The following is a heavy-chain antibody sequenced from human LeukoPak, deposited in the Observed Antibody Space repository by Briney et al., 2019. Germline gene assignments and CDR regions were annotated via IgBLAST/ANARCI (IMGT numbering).Heavy chain of an antibody. V-gene: IGHV3-23*01. J-gene: IGHJ5*02. D-gene: IGHD3-9*01. CDR1: GFTFSSYG. CDR2: ISVSGGST. Sequence: SGGSLRLSCAASGFTFSSYGMSWVRQAPGKGLEWVSGISVSGGSTYYADSVKGRFTISRDNAKNSLYLQMNSLRAEDTALYYCARDILTKNWFDPWGQGTLVTVSS. CDR3: ARDILTKNWFDP.